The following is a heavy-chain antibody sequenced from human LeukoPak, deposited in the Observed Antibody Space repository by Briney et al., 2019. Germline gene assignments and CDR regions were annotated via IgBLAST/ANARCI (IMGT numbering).Heavy chain of an antibody. CDR3: ARGSSSVLSDYMDV. Sequence: SETLSLTCSVSGGSISSYYWSWIRQPAGKGLEWIGRIYSSGNYNYNPSLKSRLIMSVDTSKNQFSLKLNSVTAADTAVYYCARGSSSVLSDYMDVWGKGTTSPSP. CDR1: GGSISSYY. D-gene: IGHD6-6*01. V-gene: IGHV4-4*07. J-gene: IGHJ6*03. CDR2: IYSSGNY.